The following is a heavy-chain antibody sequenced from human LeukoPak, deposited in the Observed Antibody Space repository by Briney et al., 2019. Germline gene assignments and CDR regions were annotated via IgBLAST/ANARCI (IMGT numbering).Heavy chain of an antibody. J-gene: IGHJ4*02. CDR2: INPNTGGT. D-gene: IGHD2-15*01. V-gene: IGHV1-2*02. CDR3: ARYRMSEIVEAY. CDR1: EYAFTGYF. Sequence: ASVKVSCKASEYAFTGYFVHWVRQAPGQGLGWMGWINPNTGGTNYAQKFQGRVTITRDTSINTAYMELSRLTSDDTAMYYCARYRMSEIVEAYWGQGTLVTVSS.